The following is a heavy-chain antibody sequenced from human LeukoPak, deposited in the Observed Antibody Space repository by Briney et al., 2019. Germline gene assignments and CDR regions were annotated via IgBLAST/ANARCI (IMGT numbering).Heavy chain of an antibody. V-gene: IGHV3-30-3*01. CDR2: TSYDGSDE. Sequence: GGSLRLSCAASGFTFSGYPMHWVRQPLDRGLEWVAVTSYDGSDEYYADSVKGRFTISRDNSKNSLYLQMDSLRTEDTAMYYCARAYFDILTGYYRVDFWGQGTLVSVSS. CDR3: ARAYFDILTGYYRVDF. D-gene: IGHD3-9*01. J-gene: IGHJ4*02. CDR1: GFTFSGYP.